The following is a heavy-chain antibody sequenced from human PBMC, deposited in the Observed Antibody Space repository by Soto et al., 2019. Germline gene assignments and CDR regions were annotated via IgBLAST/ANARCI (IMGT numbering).Heavy chain of an antibody. Sequence: VASVKVSCKASGGTSSSYAISWVRQAPGQGLEWMGGIIPIFGTANYAQKFQGRVTITADKSTSTAYMELSSLRSEDAAVYYCARVYSSSWEIVDYWGQGTLVTVSS. CDR1: GGTSSSYA. D-gene: IGHD6-13*01. CDR3: ARVYSSSWEIVDY. J-gene: IGHJ4*02. CDR2: IIPIFGTA. V-gene: IGHV1-69*06.